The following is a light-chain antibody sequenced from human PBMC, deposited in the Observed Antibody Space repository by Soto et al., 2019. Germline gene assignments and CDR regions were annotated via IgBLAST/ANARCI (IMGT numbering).Light chain of an antibody. V-gene: IGLV2-14*01. J-gene: IGLJ1*01. CDR3: NSYTSSSTLV. CDR2: EVS. Sequence: QSVLTQPASVSGSPGQSITISCTGTSSDVGGYNYVSWYQQHPGKAPKLMIYEVSYRPLGVSNRFSGSKSGNTASLTISGLQAEDEADYYCNSYTSSSTLVFGTGTKLTV. CDR1: SSDVGGYNY.